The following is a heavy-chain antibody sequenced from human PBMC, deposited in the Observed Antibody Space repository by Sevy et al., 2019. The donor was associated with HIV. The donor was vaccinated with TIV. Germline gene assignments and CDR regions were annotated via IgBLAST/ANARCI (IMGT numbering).Heavy chain of an antibody. J-gene: IGHJ4*02. D-gene: IGHD3-22*01. CDR1: GYTLSELS. V-gene: IGHV1-24*01. CDR2: FDPEDEET. Sequence: ASVKVSCKVSGYTLSELSMHWVRLAPGKGLEWMGSFDPEDEETTYAQTFQGRVTMTEDTSTDTAYMELSSLRSEDTAVYYCATTTDYYDSSGSPFDYWGQGTLVTVSS. CDR3: ATTTDYYDSSGSPFDY.